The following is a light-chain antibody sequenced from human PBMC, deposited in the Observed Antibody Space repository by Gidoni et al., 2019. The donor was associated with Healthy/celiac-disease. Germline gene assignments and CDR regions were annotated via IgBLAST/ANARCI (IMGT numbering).Light chain of an antibody. V-gene: IGKV3-20*01. CDR3: QQYGSSPPMYT. CDR2: GAS. J-gene: IGKJ2*01. Sequence: EIVLTQSPGTLSLSPGERATLSCRASQSVSSSYLAWYQQKPGQAPRLLIYGASSRATGIPDRFSGSGSGTDFTLTISRLEPEDFAVYYCQQYGSSPPMYTFXQXTKLEIK. CDR1: QSVSSSY.